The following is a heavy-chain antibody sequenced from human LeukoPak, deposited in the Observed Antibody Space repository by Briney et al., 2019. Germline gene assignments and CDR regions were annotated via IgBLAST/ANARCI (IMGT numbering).Heavy chain of an antibody. V-gene: IGHV3-30*04. J-gene: IGHJ4*02. D-gene: IGHD5-12*01. Sequence: GGSLRLSCAASRFAFNNYAMHWVRQAPGKGLEWVTAISYDENTEYYADSVKGRFTISRDNSKNTLYLQMNSLRAEDTAVYYCAKDRYSGYDSLDYWGQGTLVTVSS. CDR3: AKDRYSGYDSLDY. CDR2: ISYDENTE. CDR1: RFAFNNYA.